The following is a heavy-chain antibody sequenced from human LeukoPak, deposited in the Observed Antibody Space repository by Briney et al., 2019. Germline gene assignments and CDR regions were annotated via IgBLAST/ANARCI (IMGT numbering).Heavy chain of an antibody. D-gene: IGHD6-13*01. CDR1: GLTFSSYS. CDR2: ISSGSNDI. Sequence: PGGSLRLSCAGSGLTFSSYSMNWVRQAPGKGLEWVSFISSGSNDIYYADSVKGRFTISRDNAKNSLYLGMNSLRAEDTAVYYCARSIGAAYFDNWGQGTLVTVSS. V-gene: IGHV3-21*01. CDR3: ARSIGAAYFDN. J-gene: IGHJ4*02.